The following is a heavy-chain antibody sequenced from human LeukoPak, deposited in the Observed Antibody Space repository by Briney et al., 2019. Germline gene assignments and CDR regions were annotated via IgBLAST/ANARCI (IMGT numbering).Heavy chain of an antibody. CDR3: ARERQDTIVHSGAFDI. CDR1: GFTFSTYF. J-gene: IGHJ3*02. Sequence: GRSLRLSCAASGFTFSTYFMHWVRQAPGKGLEWVAVIASDGSHTFYVESVKGRFTISRDHSKNTLYLQMNSLRAEDTAVYFCARERQDTIVHSGAFDIWGQGTMVTASS. D-gene: IGHD3-10*01. CDR2: IASDGSHT. V-gene: IGHV3-30-3*01.